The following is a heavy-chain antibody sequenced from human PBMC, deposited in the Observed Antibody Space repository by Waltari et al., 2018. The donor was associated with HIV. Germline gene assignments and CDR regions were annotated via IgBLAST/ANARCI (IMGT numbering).Heavy chain of an antibody. CDR1: GFTFSSYA. Sequence: QVHLVESGGGVVQPGRSLRLSCAASGFTFSSYAMHWVRQAPGKGVEWVAVISYHGDDKYYADSVEGRFTISRDNSKNTLYLQMNSLRAEDTAVYYCAKGASGWSPGYWGQGTLVTVSS. CDR2: ISYHGDDK. V-gene: IGHV3-30*18. D-gene: IGHD6-19*01. CDR3: AKGASGWSPGY. J-gene: IGHJ4*02.